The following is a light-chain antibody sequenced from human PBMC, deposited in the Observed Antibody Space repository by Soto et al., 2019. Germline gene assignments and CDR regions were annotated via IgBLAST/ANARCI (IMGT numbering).Light chain of an antibody. CDR2: GAS. Sequence: EIVLTQSPGTLSLSPGERATLSCRASQSVGRNFVAWYQQKAGQAPRLLIHGASSRATGIPDRFSGSGSGTDVSLTSSRLEPEDCAVYYCQQYASSPITFGGGNKVE. V-gene: IGKV3-20*01. CDR3: QQYASSPIT. J-gene: IGKJ4*01. CDR1: QSVGRNF.